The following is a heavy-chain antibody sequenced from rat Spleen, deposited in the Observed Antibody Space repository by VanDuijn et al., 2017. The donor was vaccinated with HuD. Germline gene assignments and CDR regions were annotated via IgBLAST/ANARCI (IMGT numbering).Heavy chain of an antibody. V-gene: IGHV2-15*01. J-gene: IGHJ3*01. CDR2: MWSGGTT. Sequence: QVQLKESGPGLVKPSETLSLTCTVSGFSLTSYHVSWVRQPPGKGLEWIGAMWSGGTTDYNSALKSRLSISKDTSKSQVLLTMNNLQTEDTAMYFCARSAYGYNLNWFAYWGQGTLVTVSS. CDR3: ARSAYGYNLNWFAY. D-gene: IGHD1-9*01. CDR1: GFSLTSYH.